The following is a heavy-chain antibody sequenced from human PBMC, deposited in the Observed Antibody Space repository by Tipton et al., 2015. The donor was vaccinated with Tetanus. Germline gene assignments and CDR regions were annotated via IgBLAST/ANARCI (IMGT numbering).Heavy chain of an antibody. D-gene: IGHD3-3*01. CDR1: GASVTTYY. CDR3: ARHQSGYFTPFDY. J-gene: IGHJ4*02. CDR2: MFYSGGTT. Sequence: TPSLTCTVSGASVTTYYWYWMRQTPGKGLDWLGYMFYSGGTTKYNPSLKSRLSMSLHTSQNQFSLNLNSMAAADTGVYYCARHQSGYFTPFDYWGQGNLVTVSS. V-gene: IGHV4-59*08.